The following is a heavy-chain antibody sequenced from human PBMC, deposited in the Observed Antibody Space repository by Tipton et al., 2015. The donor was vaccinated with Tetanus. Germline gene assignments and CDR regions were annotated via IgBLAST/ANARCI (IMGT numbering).Heavy chain of an antibody. CDR1: GGSISYYY. CDR2: IYYNGST. CDR3: ARSHVFRLTLFGEEIPRSGRFDP. J-gene: IGHJ5*02. V-gene: IGHV4-59*01. D-gene: IGHD3-3*01. Sequence: TLSLTCSVSGGSISYYYWSWIRQSPGKGLEWIGHIYYNGSTKYNPSLKSRVTVSLDTSKKHFSLRLSSVTAADTAVYYCARSHVFRLTLFGEEIPRSGRFDPWGQGTLVTVSS.